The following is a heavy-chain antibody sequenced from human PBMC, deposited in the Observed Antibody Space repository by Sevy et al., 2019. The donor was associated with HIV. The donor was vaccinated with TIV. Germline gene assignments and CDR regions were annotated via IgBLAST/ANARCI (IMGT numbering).Heavy chain of an antibody. CDR2: IYPGDSET. CDR1: GYSFTAYW. D-gene: IGHD4-17*01. V-gene: IGHV5-51*01. CDR3: ARPTGLKVGIDFGTLDF. J-gene: IGHJ3*01. Sequence: GGSLKISCKGSGYSFTAYWIDWVRQVPGKGLEWMGTIYPGDSETRYSPSVQGQVTISADKSLTTAYLQWSSLKASDTAVNDGARPTGLKVGIDFGTLDFWGQGTMVTVSS.